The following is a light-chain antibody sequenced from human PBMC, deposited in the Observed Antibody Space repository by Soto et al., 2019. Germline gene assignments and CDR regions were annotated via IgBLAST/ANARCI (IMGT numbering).Light chain of an antibody. V-gene: IGKV3-15*01. J-gene: IGKJ1*01. CDR3: QQYNNWPPDRT. CDR1: QSVGSN. CDR2: GAS. Sequence: EIVMTQSPATLSVSPGERATLSCRASQSVGSNLAWYQQKPGQAPRLLIYGASTRATGIPARFSGSGSGTEFPLTISSLQSEDFAMYFCQQYNNWPPDRTFGQGTKVEIK.